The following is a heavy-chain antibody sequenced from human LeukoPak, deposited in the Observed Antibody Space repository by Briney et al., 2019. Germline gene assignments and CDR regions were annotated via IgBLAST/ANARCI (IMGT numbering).Heavy chain of an antibody. J-gene: IGHJ6*02. V-gene: IGHV4-59*01. CDR1: GGSISSYY. D-gene: IGHD5-18*01. Sequence: SETLSLTCTVSGGSISSYYWSWIRRPPGKGLEWIGYIYYSGSTNYNPSLKSRVTISVDTSKNQFSLKLSSVTAADTAVYYCARGWDTGYSYYGMDVWGPGTTVTVSS. CDR3: ARGWDTGYSYYGMDV. CDR2: IYYSGST.